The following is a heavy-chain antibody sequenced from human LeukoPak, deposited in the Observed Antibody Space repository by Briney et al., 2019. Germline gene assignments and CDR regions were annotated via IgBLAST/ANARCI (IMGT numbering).Heavy chain of an antibody. CDR3: ASQSFGRFDP. J-gene: IGHJ5*02. CDR2: IKEDGSVK. D-gene: IGHD3-16*01. V-gene: IGHV3-7*02. Sequence: GGSLRLSCVVSGFTFSSNWMSWVRQAPGKGLEWVGNIKEDGSVKYYVDSVKGRFTISRDNAKNSLYLQMNSLRAEDTVVYYCASQSFGRFDPWGQGTRVTVSS. CDR1: GFTFSSNW.